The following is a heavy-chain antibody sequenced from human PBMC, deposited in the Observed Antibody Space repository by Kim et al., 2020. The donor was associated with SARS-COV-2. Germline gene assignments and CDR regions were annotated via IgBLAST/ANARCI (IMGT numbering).Heavy chain of an antibody. CDR2: ISSSSSTI. D-gene: IGHD4-17*01. CDR3: ARDPTDPYGDYEHGAFDI. Sequence: GGSLRLSCAASGFTFSSYSMNWVRQAPGKGLEWVSYISSSSSTIYYADSVKGRFTISRDNAKNSLYLQMNSLRAEDTAVYYCARDPTDPYGDYEHGAFDIWGQGTMVTVSS. V-gene: IGHV3-48*04. J-gene: IGHJ3*02. CDR1: GFTFSSYS.